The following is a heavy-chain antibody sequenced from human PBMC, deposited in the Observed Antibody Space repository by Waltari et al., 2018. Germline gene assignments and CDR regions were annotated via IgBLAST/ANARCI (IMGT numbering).Heavy chain of an antibody. D-gene: IGHD5-12*01. V-gene: IGHV4-39*01. CDR3: ATYIGASVGTAAFDV. Sequence: GWIPLPPGRGLEWIGTISYTGATYSSPSLKSRVTISRDTSKNQLSLTLGSVTAADTALYYCATYIGASVGTAAFDVWGQGTMVTVSS. J-gene: IGHJ3*01. CDR2: ISYTGAT.